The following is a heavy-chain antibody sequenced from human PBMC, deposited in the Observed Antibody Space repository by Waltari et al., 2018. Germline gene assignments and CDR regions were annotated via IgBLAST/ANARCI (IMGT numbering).Heavy chain of an antibody. D-gene: IGHD3-22*01. V-gene: IGHV4-39*01. CDR3: ARHWSDNSGLAPVD. J-gene: IGHJ4*02. Sequence: QLQLQESGPGLVKPSETLSLTCTVSGGSLGSRSYYWGWIRQPPGKGMEWIGTIYYSGNTYYNPSPKRRVTISVDTSKNHFSLKRSSGTAADTAVDYGARHWSDNSGLAPVDWGQGTLVTVSS. CDR2: IYYSGNT. CDR1: GGSLGSRSYY.